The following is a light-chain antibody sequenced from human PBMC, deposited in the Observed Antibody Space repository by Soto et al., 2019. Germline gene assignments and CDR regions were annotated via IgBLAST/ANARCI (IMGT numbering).Light chain of an antibody. V-gene: IGKV1-39*01. Sequence: IQMTQSPPSLSASQGDRITINCRASQSINNFLHWYQKKPGKAPELLIFAASTLQTGVSSRFRDSGSGTDFTLSISRLQPEDFATYYSRQASSIPRSFGHGTQV. J-gene: IGKJ1*01. CDR1: QSINNF. CDR3: RQASSIPRS. CDR2: AAS.